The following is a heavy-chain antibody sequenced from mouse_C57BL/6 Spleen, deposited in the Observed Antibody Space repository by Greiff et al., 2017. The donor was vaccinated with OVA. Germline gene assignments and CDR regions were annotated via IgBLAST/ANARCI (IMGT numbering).Heavy chain of an antibody. Sequence: QVQLQQSGAELVRPGTSVKVSCKASGYAFTNYLIEWVKQRPGQGLEWIGVINPGSGGTNYNEKFKGKATLTADKSTSTAYMQLSRLTSEYSAVYFCARDHGNLYAMDYWGQGTSVTVSS. J-gene: IGHJ4*01. CDR2: INPGSGGT. CDR3: ARDHGNLYAMDY. D-gene: IGHD2-1*01. V-gene: IGHV1-54*01. CDR1: GYAFTNYL.